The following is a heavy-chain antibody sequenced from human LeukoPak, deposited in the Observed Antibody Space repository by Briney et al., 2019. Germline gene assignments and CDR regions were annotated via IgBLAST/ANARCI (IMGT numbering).Heavy chain of an antibody. D-gene: IGHD2-15*01. CDR3: ARARVGGYYMDV. CDR1: GFTLSSYG. J-gene: IGHJ6*03. V-gene: IGHV3-30*02. CDR2: IRYDGSNK. Sequence: PGGSLRLSCAASGFTLSSYGMHWVRQAPGKGLEWVAFIRYDGSNKYYADSVKGRFTISRDNSKNTLYLQMNSLRAEDTAVYYCARARVGGYYMDVWGKGTTVTISS.